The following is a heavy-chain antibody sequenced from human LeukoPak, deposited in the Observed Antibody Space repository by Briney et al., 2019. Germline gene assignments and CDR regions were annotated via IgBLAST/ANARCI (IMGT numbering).Heavy chain of an antibody. Sequence: GGSLRLSCAAPGFTFSRNNMNWVRQAPGKGREWVSYISSSSSSIYYADSVKGGFTISRDNAKNSLYLQMNSLRAEDTAVYYCASGYCSSTSCNYYYYYMDVWGKGTTVTVSS. CDR2: ISSSSSSI. D-gene: IGHD2-2*01. CDR3: ASGYCSSTSCNYYYYYMDV. V-gene: IGHV3-48*01. CDR1: GFTFSRNN. J-gene: IGHJ6*03.